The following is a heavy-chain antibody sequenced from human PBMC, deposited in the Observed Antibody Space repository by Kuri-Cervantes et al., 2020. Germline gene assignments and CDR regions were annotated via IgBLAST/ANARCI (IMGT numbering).Heavy chain of an antibody. CDR2: IKEDGSEK. J-gene: IGHJ3*02. D-gene: IGHD6-19*01. CDR3: AKDVDLAVAGAFDI. V-gene: IGHV3-7*03. Sequence: GGSLRLSCAVSGFTFSTYWMSWVRQAPGMGLEWVARIKEDGSEKYYVDSVKGRFTISRDNAKNSLYLQMNSLRAEDTALYYCAKDVDLAVAGAFDIWGQGTMVTVSS. CDR1: GFTFSTYW.